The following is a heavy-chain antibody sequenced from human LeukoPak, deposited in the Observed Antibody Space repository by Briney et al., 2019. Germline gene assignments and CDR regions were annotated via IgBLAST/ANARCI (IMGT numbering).Heavy chain of an antibody. J-gene: IGHJ6*03. CDR1: GFTFSSYA. Sequence: GGSLRLSCAASGFTFSSYAMSRVRQAPGKGLEWVSAISGSGGSTYYADSVKGRFTISRDNSKNTLYLQMNSLRAEDTAVYYCAKVAPSRDYDFWSGYYLQYYYYYMDVWGKGTTVTVSS. CDR3: AKVAPSRDYDFWSGYYLQYYYYYMDV. CDR2: ISGSGGST. V-gene: IGHV3-23*01. D-gene: IGHD3-3*01.